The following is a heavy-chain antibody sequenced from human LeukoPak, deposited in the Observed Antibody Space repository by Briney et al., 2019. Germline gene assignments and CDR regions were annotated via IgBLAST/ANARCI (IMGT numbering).Heavy chain of an antibody. Sequence: GGSLRLSCAASGFTFSSYAMHWDRQAPGKGLEYVSAISSSGDSRFYANSVKGRFTISRDNSKNTLYLQMGSLRADDMAVYYCLRWSDYWGQGTLVTVSS. CDR3: LRWSDY. J-gene: IGHJ4*02. D-gene: IGHD4-23*01. V-gene: IGHV3-64*01. CDR2: ISSSGDSR. CDR1: GFTFSSYA.